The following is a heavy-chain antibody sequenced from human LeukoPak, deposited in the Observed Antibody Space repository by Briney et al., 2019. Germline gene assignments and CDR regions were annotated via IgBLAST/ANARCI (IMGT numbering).Heavy chain of an antibody. V-gene: IGHV4-61*08. Sequence: SETLSLTCAVSGGSISSGGYSWSWIRQSPGKGLEWMGYIFHSGSTTYNPSLSSRLTISVDTSKNQFSLELRSVTAADTAVYYCARQGTSGSYLTGLDVWGQGTTVTVSS. CDR2: IFHSGST. J-gene: IGHJ6*02. CDR1: GGSISSGGYS. CDR3: ARQGTSGSYLTGLDV. D-gene: IGHD3-22*01.